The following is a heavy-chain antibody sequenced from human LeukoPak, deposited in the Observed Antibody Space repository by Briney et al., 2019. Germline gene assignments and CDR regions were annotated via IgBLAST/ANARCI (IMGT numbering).Heavy chain of an antibody. CDR3: ARGRGARSSRWYNWFDP. J-gene: IGHJ5*02. D-gene: IGHD6-13*01. V-gene: IGHV4-34*01. CDR2: INHSGST. CDR1: GGSFSGYY. Sequence: SETLSLTCAVYGGSFSGYYWSRIRQPPGKGLEWIGEINHSGSTNYNPSLKSRVTISIDTSKNQFSLEMSSVTAADTAVYYCARGRGARSSRWYNWFDPWGQGTLVTVSS.